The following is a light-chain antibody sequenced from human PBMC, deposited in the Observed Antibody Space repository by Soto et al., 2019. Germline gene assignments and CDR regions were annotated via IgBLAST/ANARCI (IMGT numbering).Light chain of an antibody. Sequence: EIVMTQSPATLSVSPGEGATLSCKASKNVYNNLAWYQQRPGQPPRLLIYDASTRATGISARFSGSGYGTEFTITISRLQSEDFAVYFCQQCRNWPLTFGGGTKVEIK. V-gene: IGKV3-15*01. CDR2: DAS. J-gene: IGKJ4*01. CDR1: KNVYNN. CDR3: QQCRNWPLT.